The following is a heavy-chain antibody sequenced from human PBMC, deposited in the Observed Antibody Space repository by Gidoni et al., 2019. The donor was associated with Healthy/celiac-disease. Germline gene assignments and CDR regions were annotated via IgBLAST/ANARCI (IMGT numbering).Heavy chain of an antibody. D-gene: IGHD6-6*01. CDR3: ARVRRGYYYYMDV. Sequence: EVQLVESGGGLVQPGGSLRLSCAAYGFTFSSYWMIWFRQAPGKGLEWGANIKQDGSEKYYVDSVKGRFTISRDNAKNSLYLQMNSLRAEDTAVYYCARVRRGYYYYMDVWGKGTTVTVSS. V-gene: IGHV3-7*01. CDR2: IKQDGSEK. J-gene: IGHJ6*03. CDR1: GFTFSSYW.